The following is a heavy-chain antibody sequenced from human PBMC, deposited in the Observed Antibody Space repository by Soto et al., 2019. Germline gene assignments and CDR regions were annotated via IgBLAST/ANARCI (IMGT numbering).Heavy chain of an antibody. V-gene: IGHV4-59*08. CDR2: IYYSGSS. D-gene: IGHD3-3*01. Sequence: SETLSLTCTVSGGSISSYYWSWIRQPPGKGLEWIGYIYYSGSSNYNPSLKSRVTISVDTSKNQFSLKLSSVTAADTAAYYCARHHSPYEGQGRTHYYYMDVWRKATTVNVS. CDR3: ARHHSPYEGQGRTHYYYMDV. CDR1: GGSISSYY. J-gene: IGHJ6*03.